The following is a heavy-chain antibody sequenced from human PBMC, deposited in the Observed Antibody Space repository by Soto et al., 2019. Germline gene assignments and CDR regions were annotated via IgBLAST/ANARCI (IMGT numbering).Heavy chain of an antibody. D-gene: IGHD6-19*01. CDR2: ISGSGGST. CDR1: GFTFSSYA. V-gene: IGHV3-23*01. J-gene: IGHJ4*02. CDR3: AKASSGWYLFDY. Sequence: GSLRLSCAASGFTFSSYAMSWVRQAPGKGLEWVSAISGSGGSTYYADSVKGRFTISRDNSKNTLYLQMNSLRAEDTAVYYCAKASSGWYLFDYWGQGTLVTVSS.